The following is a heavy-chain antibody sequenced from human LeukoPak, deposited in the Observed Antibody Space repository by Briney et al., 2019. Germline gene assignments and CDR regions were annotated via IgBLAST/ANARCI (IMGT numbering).Heavy chain of an antibody. J-gene: IGHJ4*02. CDR1: GYTFTSYG. D-gene: IGHD6-13*01. CDR3: ARGGSSSWYRDYIDY. Sequence: ASVKVSCKASGYTFTSYGISWVRQAPGQRLEWMGWINAGNGNTKYSQKFQGRVTITRDTSASTAYMELSSLRSEDTAVYYCARGGSSSWYRDYIDYWGQGTLVTVSS. V-gene: IGHV1-3*01. CDR2: INAGNGNT.